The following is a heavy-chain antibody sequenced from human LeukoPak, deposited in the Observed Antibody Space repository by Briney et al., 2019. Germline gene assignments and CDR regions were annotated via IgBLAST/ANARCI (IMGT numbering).Heavy chain of an antibody. CDR2: IKQDGSEK. D-gene: IGHD3-3*01. Sequence: PGGSLRLSCAASGFTFSSYWMSWVRQAPGKGLEWAANIKQDGSEKYYVDSVKGRFAISRDNAKNSLYLQMNSLRAEDTAVYYCARRDFWSGYYGDIWGQGTMVTVSS. CDR1: GFTFSSYW. CDR3: ARRDFWSGYYGDI. J-gene: IGHJ3*02. V-gene: IGHV3-7*01.